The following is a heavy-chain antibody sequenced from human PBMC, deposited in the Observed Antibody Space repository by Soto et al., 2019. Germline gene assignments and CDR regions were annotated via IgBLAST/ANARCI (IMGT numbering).Heavy chain of an antibody. D-gene: IGHD2-2*01. CDR1: GVTFSSYE. CDR2: ISSSGSTI. V-gene: IGHV3-48*03. J-gene: IGHJ5*02. CDR3: ARGTLGYCSSTSCYKQNWFDP. Sequence: GSLRLSGAASGVTFSSYEVNWVRQGPGKGLEWVSYISSSGSTIYYADSVKGRFTISRDNAKNSLYLQMNSLRAEDTAVYYCARGTLGYCSSTSCYKQNWFDPWGQGTLVTVSS.